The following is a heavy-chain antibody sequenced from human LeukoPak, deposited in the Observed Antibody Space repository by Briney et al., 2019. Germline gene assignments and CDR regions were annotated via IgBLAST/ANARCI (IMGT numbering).Heavy chain of an antibody. CDR2: ICFRGDST. D-gene: IGHD6-19*01. CDR1: GFTFSSYT. V-gene: IGHV3-23*01. CDR3: VKVLRQWPHALLFGL. J-gene: IGHJ4*02. Sequence: GGSLRLSCAASGFTFSSYTMSWVRQAPGKGLEWVSVICFRGDSTYYTYSVKGRFTISRDNSKNTLYLQMNSLRAEDTAVYYCVKVLRQWPHALLFGLWGQGTLVTVSA.